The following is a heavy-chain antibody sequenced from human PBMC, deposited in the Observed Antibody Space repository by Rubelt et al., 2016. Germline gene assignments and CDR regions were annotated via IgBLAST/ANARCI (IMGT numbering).Heavy chain of an antibody. V-gene: IGHV1-2*02. Sequence: QVQLVQSGAEVKKPGASVKVSCKASGYTFTSYGISWVRQAPGQGLEWMGWINPNSGGTNYAQKFQGRVTMTRETSISTAYMELSRMRSDDTAVYYCARDYCSGGSCYSVFDYWGQGTLATVSS. J-gene: IGHJ4*02. CDR1: GYTFTSYG. D-gene: IGHD2-15*01. CDR3: ARDYCSGGSCYSVFDY. CDR2: INPNSGGT.